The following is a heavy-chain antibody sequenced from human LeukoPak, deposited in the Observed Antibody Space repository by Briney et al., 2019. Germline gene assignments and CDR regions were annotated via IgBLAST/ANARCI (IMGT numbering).Heavy chain of an antibody. CDR2: ISPKGIT. CDR3: ARVPGVYFDFSIGFGSGWFDP. CDR1: GYPINIDYS. Sequence: SETLSLTCFVSGYPINIDYSWCWLRQSPGKGLEWIGVISPKGITYYNPSLRGRVSISPDTSKNQFSLRLSSMTATDTAMYYCARVPGVYFDFSIGFGSGWFDPWGQGILVTVSS. D-gene: IGHD3-3*01. V-gene: IGHV4-38-2*02. J-gene: IGHJ5*02.